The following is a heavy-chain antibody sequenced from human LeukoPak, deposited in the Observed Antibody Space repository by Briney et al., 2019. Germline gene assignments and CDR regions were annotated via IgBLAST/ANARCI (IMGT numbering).Heavy chain of an antibody. J-gene: IGHJ4*02. CDR3: ANLGNYDFWSGYPTFDY. Sequence: GGSLRLSCAASGFTFSSYGMHWVRQAPGKGLEWVAFIRYDGSNKYYADSVKGRFTISRDNSKNTLYLQMNSLRAEDTAVYYYANLGNYDFWSGYPTFDYWGQGTLVTVSS. V-gene: IGHV3-30*02. CDR1: GFTFSSYG. CDR2: IRYDGSNK. D-gene: IGHD3-3*01.